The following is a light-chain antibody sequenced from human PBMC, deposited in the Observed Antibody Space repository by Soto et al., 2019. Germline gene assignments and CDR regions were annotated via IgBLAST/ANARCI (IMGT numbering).Light chain of an antibody. V-gene: IGLV5-37*01. CDR2: YYSDSDK. Sequence: VLTQPPSSSPSPGESPRLTLPLPSEKKVCSYNIYLYQQKPGSPPRYLLYYYSDSDKGQGSGVPSRFSGSKDASANTGILLISGLQSEDEADYYCMIWPSNAYVFGTGTKVTVL. CDR3: MIWPSNAYV. CDR1: SEKKVCSYN. J-gene: IGLJ1*01.